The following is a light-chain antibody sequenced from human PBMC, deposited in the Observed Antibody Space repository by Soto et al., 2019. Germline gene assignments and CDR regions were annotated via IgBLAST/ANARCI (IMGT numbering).Light chain of an antibody. V-gene: IGLV2-14*01. CDR1: ISDFVVYNY. CDR2: GVS. Sequence: QSALTQPASVSGSPGQSITISCTGAISDFVVYNYVSWYQQHPGKAPKLMIYGVSNRPSGVSDRFSGSKSGNTASLTISGLQAEDEADYYCSSLTTSFTYVFGTGTKVTVL. CDR3: SSLTTSFTYV. J-gene: IGLJ1*01.